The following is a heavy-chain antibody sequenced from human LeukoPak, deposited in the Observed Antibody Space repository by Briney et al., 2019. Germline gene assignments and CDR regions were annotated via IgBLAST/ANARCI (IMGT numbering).Heavy chain of an antibody. J-gene: IGHJ6*03. CDR1: GFTFRNYG. Sequence: PGGSLRLPCAASGFTFRNYGMHWVRQAPGTGLEWVAVIWNDGSNKYYADSVKGRFTISRDNSKNTLYLEMNGLRAEDTAVYYCAKDTGYYYYYMDVWGKGTMVTVS. CDR2: IWNDGSNK. CDR3: AKDTGYYYYYMDV. D-gene: IGHD1-14*01. V-gene: IGHV3-33*06.